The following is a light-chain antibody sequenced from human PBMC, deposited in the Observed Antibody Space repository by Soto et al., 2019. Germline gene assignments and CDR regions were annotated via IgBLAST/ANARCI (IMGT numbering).Light chain of an antibody. J-gene: IGKJ5*01. CDR3: QQHGNWPPIT. V-gene: IGKV3-15*01. CDR2: DAS. CDR1: QSVGRK. Sequence: EIVMTQSPDTLSVSPGDSATLSCRASQSVGRKLAWYQQIPGQAPRLLIYDASTRATGIPARFSGSGSGTEFSLTITSLQSEDFGIYYCQQHGNWPPITFGQGTRLEI.